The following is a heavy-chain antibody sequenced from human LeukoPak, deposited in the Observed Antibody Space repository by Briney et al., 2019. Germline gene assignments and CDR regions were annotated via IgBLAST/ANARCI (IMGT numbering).Heavy chain of an antibody. Sequence: PSETLSLTCTVSGGSISSYYWSWIRQPPGKGLEWIGYIYYSGSTYYNPSLKSRVTISVDTSKNQFSLKLSSVTAADTAVYYCARRLNSSSWTGMRGVNYYYYMDVWGKGTTVTVSS. CDR2: IYYSGST. D-gene: IGHD6-6*01. CDR3: ARRLNSSSWTGMRGVNYYYYMDV. V-gene: IGHV4-59*04. CDR1: GGSISSYY. J-gene: IGHJ6*03.